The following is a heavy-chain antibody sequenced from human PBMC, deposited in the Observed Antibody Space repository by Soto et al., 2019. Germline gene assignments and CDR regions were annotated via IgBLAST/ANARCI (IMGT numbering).Heavy chain of an antibody. CDR1: GGAISNSTYY. Sequence: SETLSLTCTVSGGAISNSTYYWGWIRQPPGKRLGWIGSVSFSGSKYYNPSLKSRVTFSIDTSKTLISLKLRSVNAADTAVYYCARGSTWQGRDWFDPWGQGTLVTVSS. V-gene: IGHV4-39*01. CDR3: ARGSTWQGRDWFDP. D-gene: IGHD6-13*01. CDR2: VSFSGSK. J-gene: IGHJ5*02.